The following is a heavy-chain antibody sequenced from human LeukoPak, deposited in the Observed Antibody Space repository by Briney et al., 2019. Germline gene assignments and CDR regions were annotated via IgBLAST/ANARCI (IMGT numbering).Heavy chain of an antibody. CDR3: ASSPLYGDYVETWFDP. D-gene: IGHD4-17*01. CDR1: GGTFSSSA. Sequence: ASVKVSCKASGGTFSSSAISWVRQAPGQGLEWMGIINPSGGSTSYAQKFQGRVTMTRDMSTSTVYMELSSLRSEDTAVYYCASSPLYGDYVETWFDPWGQGTLVTVSS. V-gene: IGHV1-46*01. J-gene: IGHJ5*02. CDR2: INPSGGST.